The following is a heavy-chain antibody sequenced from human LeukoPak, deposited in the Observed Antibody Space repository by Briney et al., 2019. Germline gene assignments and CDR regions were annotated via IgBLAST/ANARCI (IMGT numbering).Heavy chain of an antibody. Sequence: SETLSLTCTVSGGSISSYYWSWIRQPPGKGLEWIGYIYYSGSTNYNPSLKSRVTISVDTSKNQFSLKLCSVTAADTAVYYCARDQGSKGFDPWGQGTLVTVSS. CDR2: IYYSGST. CDR3: ARDQGSKGFDP. CDR1: GGSISSYY. V-gene: IGHV4-59*01. J-gene: IGHJ5*02. D-gene: IGHD2-15*01.